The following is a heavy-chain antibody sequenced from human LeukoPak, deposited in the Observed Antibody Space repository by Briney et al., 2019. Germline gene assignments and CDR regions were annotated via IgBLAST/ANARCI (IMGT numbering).Heavy chain of an antibody. CDR3: ARQRIAAASFDP. J-gene: IGHJ5*02. D-gene: IGHD6-13*01. Sequence: PSETLSLTCTVSGGPISSHYWTWIRQPPGKGLEWIGYIYYSGSTNYNPSLKSRLTISVDTSKNQFSLKLSSVTAADTAMYYCARQRIAAASFDPWGQGTLVTVSS. CDR1: GGPISSHY. CDR2: IYYSGST. V-gene: IGHV4-59*08.